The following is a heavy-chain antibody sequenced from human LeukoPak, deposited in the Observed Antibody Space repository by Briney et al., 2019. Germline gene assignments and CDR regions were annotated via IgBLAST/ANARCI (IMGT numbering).Heavy chain of an antibody. D-gene: IGHD3-3*01. Sequence: GASVKVSCKASGYTFTGYYMHWVRQAPGQGLEWMGWINPDNGGTNYAQKFQGRVTMTRDTSISTAYMELSRLRSDDTAVYYCARTYYDFWRDYYYYYGMDVWGQGTTVTVSS. CDR2: INPDNGGT. CDR3: ARTYYDFWRDYYYYYGMDV. V-gene: IGHV1-2*02. J-gene: IGHJ6*02. CDR1: GYTFTGYY.